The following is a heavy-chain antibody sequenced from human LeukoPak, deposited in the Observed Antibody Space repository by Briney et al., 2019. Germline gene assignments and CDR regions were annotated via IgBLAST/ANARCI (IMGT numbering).Heavy chain of an antibody. V-gene: IGHV3-7*01. D-gene: IGHD2-2*01. J-gene: IGHJ4*02. CDR2: IKHDGSEQ. CDR3: ARGNSEPSSYRPIDF. CDR1: GFSFSSHS. Sequence: SGGSLRLSCAASGFSFSSHSMNWVRQAPGKGLEWVANIKHDGSEQYYVDSVKGRFTISRDDAKNSVYLQMNSLRDDDTGIYCCARGNSEPSSYRPIDFWGQGTLVAVSS.